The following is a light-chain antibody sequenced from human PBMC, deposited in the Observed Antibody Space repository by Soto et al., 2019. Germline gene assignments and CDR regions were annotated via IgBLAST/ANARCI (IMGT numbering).Light chain of an antibody. J-gene: IGKJ1*01. V-gene: IGKV3-15*01. CDR2: GAS. CDR3: QQYNNWPRT. Sequence: EIVTTQSPATLSVYPGERATLSCRASQSVSSNLAWYQQKPGQAPRLLIYGASTRATGIPARFSGSGSGTEFTLTISSLQSEDFAVYYCQQYNNWPRTFGQGTKVDIK. CDR1: QSVSSN.